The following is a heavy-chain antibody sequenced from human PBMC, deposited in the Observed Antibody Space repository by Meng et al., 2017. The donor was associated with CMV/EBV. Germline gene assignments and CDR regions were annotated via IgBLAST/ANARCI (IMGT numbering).Heavy chain of an antibody. CDR2: MNPNSGNT. J-gene: IGHJ6*02. CDR1: GYTFTSYD. CDR3: ARAPGWFGKRGMDV. Sequence: ASVKVSCKASGYTFTSYDINWVRQATGQGLEWMGWMNPNSGNTGYAQKFQGRVTMTRNTSISTAYMELSSLRSEDTAVYYCARAPGWFGKRGMDVWGQGTTVTVSS. V-gene: IGHV1-8*01. D-gene: IGHD3-10*01.